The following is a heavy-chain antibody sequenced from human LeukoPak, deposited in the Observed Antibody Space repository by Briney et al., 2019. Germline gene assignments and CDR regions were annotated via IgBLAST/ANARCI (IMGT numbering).Heavy chain of an antibody. D-gene: IGHD2-15*01. CDR3: ATVSSKSARLGYFDY. Sequence: GGSLRLSCAASGFTFSSYAMSWVRQAPGKGQEWVSAISGSGGSTYYADSVKGRFTISRDNSKNTLYLQMNSLRAEDTAVYYCATVSSKSARLGYFDYWGQGTLVTVSS. V-gene: IGHV3-23*01. CDR2: ISGSGGST. J-gene: IGHJ4*02. CDR1: GFTFSSYA.